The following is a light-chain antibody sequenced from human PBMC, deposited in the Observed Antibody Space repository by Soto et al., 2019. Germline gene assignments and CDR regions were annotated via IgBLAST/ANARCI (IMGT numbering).Light chain of an antibody. CDR2: KAS. CDR3: QQYNSQRT. J-gene: IGKJ1*01. CDR1: QYISSW. V-gene: IGKV1-5*03. Sequence: DIQMTQSPSTLSASVGDRVTITCRASQYISSWLAWYQQKPGKAPKLLIYKASSLESGVPSRFSGSGSGTDVTLTISSLQPDDFATYYCQQYNSQRTFGQGTKVEIK.